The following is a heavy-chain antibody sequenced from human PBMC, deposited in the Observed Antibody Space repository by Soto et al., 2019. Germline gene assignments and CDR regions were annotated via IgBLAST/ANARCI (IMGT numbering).Heavy chain of an antibody. Sequence: QVHLVQSGAEVKKPGASVKVSCKGSGYDFTTYGITWVRQAPGQGLEWMAWISAHNGNTDYAQKLQGRVTVTRDTSTSTAYMELRSLRSDDTAMYCCARGRYGDYWGQGALVTVSS. J-gene: IGHJ4*02. CDR3: ARGRYGDY. CDR2: ISAHNGNT. CDR1: GYDFTTYG. D-gene: IGHD1-1*01. V-gene: IGHV1-18*01.